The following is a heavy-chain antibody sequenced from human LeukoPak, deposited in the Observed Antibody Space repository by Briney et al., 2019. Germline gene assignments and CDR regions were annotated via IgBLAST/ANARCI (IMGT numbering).Heavy chain of an antibody. CDR1: GFSFSDHY. V-gene: IGHV3-72*01. J-gene: IGHJ4*02. CDR3: TRASLSGSYFFY. Sequence: PGGSLRLSCAASGFSFSDHYMDWVRQTPGEGLEWVGRSRNKVNSYTTEYAASVKGRFIISRDDSKNSLFLQMNSLKTDDTAVYYCTRASLSGSYFFYWGQGALVTVSS. CDR2: SRNKVNSYTT. D-gene: IGHD1-26*01.